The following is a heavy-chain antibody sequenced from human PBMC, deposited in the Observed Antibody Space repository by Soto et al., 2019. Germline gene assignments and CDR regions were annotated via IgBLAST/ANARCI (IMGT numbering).Heavy chain of an antibody. Sequence: LRLSCAASGFTFSSYGMHWVRQAPGKGLEWVAVISYDGSNKYYADSVKGRFTISRDNSKNTLYLQMNSLRAEDTAVYYCAKVRVEMATFDAFDIWGQGTMVTVSS. D-gene: IGHD5-12*01. J-gene: IGHJ3*02. CDR1: GFTFSSYG. CDR3: AKVRVEMATFDAFDI. CDR2: ISYDGSNK. V-gene: IGHV3-30*18.